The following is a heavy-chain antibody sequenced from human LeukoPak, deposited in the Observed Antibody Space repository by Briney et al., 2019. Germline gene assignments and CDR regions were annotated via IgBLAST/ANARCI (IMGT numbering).Heavy chain of an antibody. CDR3: AKPASRGGSYLSRGAFDI. J-gene: IGHJ3*02. CDR2: IYPGDYDS. D-gene: IGHD1-26*01. Sequence: GEPLKFSSKASGYSFTSYWIDWVRPLPGKVLEWMGIIYPGDYDSRYSPSFQGQVTISADKSISTAYLQWSSLKASDTAMYYCAKPASRGGSYLSRGAFDIWGQGTMVTVSS. V-gene: IGHV5-51*01. CDR1: GYSFTSYW.